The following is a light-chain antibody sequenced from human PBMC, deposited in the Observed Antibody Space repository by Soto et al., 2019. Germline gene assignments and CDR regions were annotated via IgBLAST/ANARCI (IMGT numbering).Light chain of an antibody. Sequence: VVWRQSPGTLSLSPGERATLSGRASQSVSSNYLAWYQQKPGQAPRILIYGASSRATGIPDRFSGSGSGTDFTLTISRLEPEDFAVYYCQQYGSSGTCGQGTKVDIK. V-gene: IGKV3-20*01. CDR3: QQYGSSGT. J-gene: IGKJ1*01. CDR1: QSVSSNY. CDR2: GAS.